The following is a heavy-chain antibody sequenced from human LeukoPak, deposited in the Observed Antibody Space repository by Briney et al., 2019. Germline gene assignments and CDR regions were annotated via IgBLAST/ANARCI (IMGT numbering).Heavy chain of an antibody. CDR3: AAFTYYYDSSGYLPRLDP. D-gene: IGHD3-22*01. Sequence: SETLSLTCTVSGGSISSGDYYGRWGRQPPGKGLEWIGYIYYSGSTYYNPSRKSRVTISVDTAKNQFSLKLSSVTPADTAVYYCAAFTYYYDSSGYLPRLDPWGQGTLVTVSS. V-gene: IGHV4-30-4*01. J-gene: IGHJ5*02. CDR1: GGSISSGDYY. CDR2: IYYSGST.